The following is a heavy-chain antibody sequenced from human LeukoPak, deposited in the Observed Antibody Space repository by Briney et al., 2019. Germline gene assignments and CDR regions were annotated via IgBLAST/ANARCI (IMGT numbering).Heavy chain of an antibody. CDR2: ISSSSGTI. D-gene: IGHD2-21*02. V-gene: IGHV3-48*01. CDR1: GFTFSSYS. Sequence: PGGSLRLSCAASGFTFSSYSMNWVRQAPGKGLEWVSYISSSSGTIYYADSVKGRFTISRDNVKNSLYLQMNSLRAEDTAVYFCARDTPPVFSVVLTASNYFACWGQGTLVTVSS. CDR3: ARDTPPVFSVVLTASNYFAC. J-gene: IGHJ4*02.